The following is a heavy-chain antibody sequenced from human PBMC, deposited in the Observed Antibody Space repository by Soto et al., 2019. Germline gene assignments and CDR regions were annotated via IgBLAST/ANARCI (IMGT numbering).Heavy chain of an antibody. J-gene: IGHJ6*02. CDR1: GFTFSSYC. CDR2: ISYDGSNK. V-gene: IGHV3-30*18. CDR3: AKASRFDYGMDV. Sequence: QVQLVESGGGVGQPGRSLRLSCAASGFTFSSYCMHWVRQAPGKGLEWVAVISYDGSNKYYADSVKGRFTISRDNSKNTLYLQMNSLRAEDTAVYYCAKASRFDYGMDVWGQGTTVTVSS.